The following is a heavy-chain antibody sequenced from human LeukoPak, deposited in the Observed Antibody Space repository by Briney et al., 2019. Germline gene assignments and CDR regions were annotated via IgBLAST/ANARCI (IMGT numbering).Heavy chain of an antibody. J-gene: IGHJ4*02. D-gene: IGHD6-13*01. CDR3: AKGYRPAAGIYFDF. Sequence: GGSLRLSCAAPGFTFSRYAMSWVPEAPGERRVWVSTSSGSAGSTYYADSVKGRFTIARDNSKNTLYLQMNSLRAEDTAVYFCAKGYRPAAGIYFDFWGQGTLVTVSS. V-gene: IGHV3-23*01. CDR2: SSGSAGST. CDR1: GFTFSRYA.